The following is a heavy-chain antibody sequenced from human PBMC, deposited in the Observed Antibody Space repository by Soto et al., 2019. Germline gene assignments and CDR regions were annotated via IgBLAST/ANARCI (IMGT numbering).Heavy chain of an antibody. D-gene: IGHD3-9*01. CDR3: ARYDWCNPYYGMDV. CDR1: GGTFSSYT. Sequence: QVQLVQSGAEVKKPGSSVKVSCKASGGTFSSYTISWVRQAPGQGLEWMGRIIPILGIANYAQKFQGRVTITADKSTSTAYMELSSLRSEDTAVYYCARYDWCNPYYGMDVWGQGTTVTVSS. V-gene: IGHV1-69*02. CDR2: IIPILGIA. J-gene: IGHJ6*02.